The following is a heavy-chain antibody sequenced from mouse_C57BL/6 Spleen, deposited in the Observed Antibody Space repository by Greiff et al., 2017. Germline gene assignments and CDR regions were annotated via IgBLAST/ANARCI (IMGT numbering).Heavy chain of an antibody. CDR2: IHPNSGST. CDR3: ARSDTRAMDY. J-gene: IGHJ4*01. V-gene: IGHV1-64*01. CDR1: GYTFTSYW. Sequence: QVQLKESGAELVKPGASVKLSCKASGYTFTSYWMHWVKQRPGQGLEWIGMIHPNSGSTNYNEKFKSKATLTVDKSSSTAYMQLSSLTSEDSAVYYCARSDTRAMDYWGQGTSVTVSS. D-gene: IGHD3-3*01.